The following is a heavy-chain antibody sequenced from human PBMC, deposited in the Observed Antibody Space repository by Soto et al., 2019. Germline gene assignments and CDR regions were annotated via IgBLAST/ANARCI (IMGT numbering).Heavy chain of an antibody. CDR2: MNPNSGNT. J-gene: IGHJ4*02. V-gene: IGHV1-8*02. CDR1: GGTFSSYT. D-gene: IGHD5-12*01. Sequence: ASVKVSCKASGGTFSSYTINWVRQATGQGLEWMGWMNPNSGNTGYAQKFQGRVIMTRNTSISTAYMELSSLRSEDTAVYYCARERGYDSFDYWGQGTLVTVSS. CDR3: ARERGYDSFDY.